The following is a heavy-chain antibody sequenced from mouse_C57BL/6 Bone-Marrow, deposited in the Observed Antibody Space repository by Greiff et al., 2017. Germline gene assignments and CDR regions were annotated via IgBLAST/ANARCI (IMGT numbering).Heavy chain of an antibody. Sequence: VLLQQSGAELARPGASVKLSCKASGYTFTSYGICWVKQRTGQGLEWIGEIYPRSGNTYYIEKFKGKATLTADKSSSTEYMEHRSLTSEDSAVYFCTRSGYYGSPFAYWGQGTLVTVSA. D-gene: IGHD1-1*01. J-gene: IGHJ3*01. CDR1: GYTFTSYG. V-gene: IGHV1-81*01. CDR3: TRSGYYGSPFAY. CDR2: IYPRSGNT.